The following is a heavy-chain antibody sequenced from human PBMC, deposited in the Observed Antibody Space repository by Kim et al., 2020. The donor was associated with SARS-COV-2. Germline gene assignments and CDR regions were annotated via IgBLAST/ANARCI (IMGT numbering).Heavy chain of an antibody. CDR2: VSHSGST. V-gene: IGHV4-59*01. J-gene: IGHJ4*02. D-gene: IGHD6-25*01. Sequence: SETLSLTCSVSGDSMSGYYWSWIRQPPGKGLEWICYVSHSGSTKYSSSLKSRVTISVDTSKNQFSLKLSSVTAADTAVFYCARVDSSGYGLDYWGRGSLVTVSS. CDR3: ARVDSSGYGLDY. CDR1: GDSMSGYY.